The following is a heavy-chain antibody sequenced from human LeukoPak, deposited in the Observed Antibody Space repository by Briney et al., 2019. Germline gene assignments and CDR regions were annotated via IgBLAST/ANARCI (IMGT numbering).Heavy chain of an antibody. D-gene: IGHD5-24*01. CDR3: ARLGDGDNLRYFDY. Sequence: RPSETLSLACSVSGGSVSSYYWSWIRQSPGKGLEWIGYIHNSGRTNYNPSLKSRVTGFVDTSKNQVSLRLSSVTAADTAVYYCARLGDGDNLRYFDYWGQGTLVTVSS. J-gene: IGHJ4*02. V-gene: IGHV4-4*08. CDR2: IHNSGRT. CDR1: GGSVSSYY.